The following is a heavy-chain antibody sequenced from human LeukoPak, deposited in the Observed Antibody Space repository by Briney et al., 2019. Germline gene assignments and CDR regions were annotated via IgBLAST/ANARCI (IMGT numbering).Heavy chain of an antibody. J-gene: IGHJ4*02. V-gene: IGHV3-30*03. Sequence: GRSLRLSCAASGFTFSSYGMHWVRQAPGKGLEWVAVISYDGSNKYYADSVKGRFTISRDNSKNTLYLQMNSLRAEDTAVYYCAIASYQLLLSGYWGQGTLVTVSS. CDR1: GFTFSSYG. D-gene: IGHD2-2*01. CDR3: AIASYQLLLSGY. CDR2: ISYDGSNK.